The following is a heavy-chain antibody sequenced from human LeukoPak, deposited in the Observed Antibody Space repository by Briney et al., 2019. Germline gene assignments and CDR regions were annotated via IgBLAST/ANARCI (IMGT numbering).Heavy chain of an antibody. CDR1: GCTFSSYE. CDR3: ARDQYGMDV. Sequence: GGSLRLSWAAAGCTFSSYEMNWVRQAPGKGLEWVSYISSSGSTIYYADSVKGRFTISRDNAKTSMYLQMNSLRAEDTAVYYCARDQYGMDVWGQGTTVTVSS. V-gene: IGHV3-48*03. J-gene: IGHJ6*02. CDR2: ISSSGSTI.